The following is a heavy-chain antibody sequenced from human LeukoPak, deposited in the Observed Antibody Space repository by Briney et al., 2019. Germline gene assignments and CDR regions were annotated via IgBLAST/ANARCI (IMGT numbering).Heavy chain of an antibody. D-gene: IGHD3-9*01. CDR3: ARLSKGRYFDYIFDY. Sequence: PSETLSLTCTVSGGSVSSSLNYWGWIRQPPGKGLEWIGNTYYTGSTYSNPTLNSRVTMSVDTSKNQFSLKLNSVTSADTAVYYCARLSKGRYFDYIFDYWGQGTLLTVSS. V-gene: IGHV4-39*01. CDR2: TYYTGST. CDR1: GGSVSSSLNY. J-gene: IGHJ4*02.